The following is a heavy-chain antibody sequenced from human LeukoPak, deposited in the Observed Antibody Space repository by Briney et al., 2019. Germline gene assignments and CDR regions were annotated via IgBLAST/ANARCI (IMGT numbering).Heavy chain of an antibody. CDR2: LNEDGSHI. D-gene: IGHD3-10*01. V-gene: IGHV3-74*01. J-gene: IGHJ4*02. CDR1: GFTFRGYW. CDR3: VRYRGVGSDY. Sequence: GGSLRLSCAASGFTFRGYWMHWVRQVPGKGLVWVSRLNEDGSHIDYADSVQGRFTISRDNAQSTLYLQMNSLRVEDTAVYYCVRYRGVGSDYWGQGTLVTVSS.